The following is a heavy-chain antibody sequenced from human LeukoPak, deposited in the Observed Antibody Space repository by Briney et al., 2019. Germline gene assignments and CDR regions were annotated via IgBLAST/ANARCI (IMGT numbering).Heavy chain of an antibody. CDR3: ARGSSGWSKGDYFDY. D-gene: IGHD6-19*01. J-gene: IGHJ4*02. Sequence: SETLSLTCTVYGGSFSDYYWSWIRQPPGKGLEWIGDINHTGSTNNNLSLESRVSISVDTSTNQVSLNLTSVSAADTAVYYCARGSSGWSKGDYFDYWGQGSQVTVSS. CDR2: INHTGST. V-gene: IGHV4-34*01. CDR1: GGSFSDYY.